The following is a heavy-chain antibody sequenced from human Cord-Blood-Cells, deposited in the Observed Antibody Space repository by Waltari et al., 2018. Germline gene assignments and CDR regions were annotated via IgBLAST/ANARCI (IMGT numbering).Heavy chain of an antibody. CDR1: GFTFSSYG. CDR2: ISSSGSTI. D-gene: IGHD6-25*01. V-gene: IGHV3-48*03. J-gene: IGHJ4*02. CDR3: AKYSSASFDY. Sequence: EVQLVESGGGLVQPGGSLSLSCAASGFTFSSYGMNWARQAPGKGLEWGSYISSSGSTIYYADSVKGRFTISRDNAKNSLYLQMNSLRAEDTAVYYCAKYSSASFDYWGQGTLVTVSS.